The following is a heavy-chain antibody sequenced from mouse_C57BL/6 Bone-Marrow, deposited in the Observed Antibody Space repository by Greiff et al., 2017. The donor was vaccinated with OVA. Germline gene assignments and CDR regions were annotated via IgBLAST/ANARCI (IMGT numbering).Heavy chain of an antibody. Sequence: EVHLVESGGGLVKPGGSLKLSCAASGFTFSSYAMSWVRQTPEKRLEWVATISDGGSYTYYPDNVKGRFTIARDNAKNNLYLQMSHLKSEDTAMYYCARSGYWAYWGQGTLVTVSA. CDR3: ARSGYWAY. V-gene: IGHV5-4*01. J-gene: IGHJ3*01. CDR2: ISDGGSYT. D-gene: IGHD2-3*01. CDR1: GFTFSSYA.